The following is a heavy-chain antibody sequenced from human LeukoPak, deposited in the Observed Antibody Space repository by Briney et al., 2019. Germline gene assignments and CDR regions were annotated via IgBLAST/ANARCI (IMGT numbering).Heavy chain of an antibody. Sequence: PSEALSLTCTVSGGSISGYYWSWIRQPPGKRLEWIGYVYDTGATNYNPSLKSRFTISIYTSNNKFYLYLRSVTAADTALYYCARLPLIAPTRGGFDPWGQGTLVTVSS. J-gene: IGHJ5*02. V-gene: IGHV4-59*08. CDR3: ARLPLIAPTRGGFDP. D-gene: IGHD2-15*01. CDR2: VYDTGAT. CDR1: GGSISGYY.